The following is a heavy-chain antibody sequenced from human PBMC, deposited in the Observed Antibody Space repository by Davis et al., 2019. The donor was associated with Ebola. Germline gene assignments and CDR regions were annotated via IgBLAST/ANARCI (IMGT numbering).Heavy chain of an antibody. J-gene: IGHJ4*02. D-gene: IGHD6-19*01. Sequence: PGGSLRLSCAVSGFSVDVFNMNWVRQIPGKGLQWVSAISGSGGSTYYADSVKGRFTISRDNSKNTLYLQMNSLRAEDTAVYYCAKDLSGWYSFDYWGQGTLVTVSS. V-gene: IGHV3-23*01. CDR2: ISGSGGST. CDR1: GFSVDVFN. CDR3: AKDLSGWYSFDY.